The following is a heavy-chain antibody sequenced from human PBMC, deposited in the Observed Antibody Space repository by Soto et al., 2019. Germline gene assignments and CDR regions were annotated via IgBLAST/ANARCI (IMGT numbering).Heavy chain of an antibody. CDR3: ARAPPLLRSLDLVGVSPFDY. V-gene: IGHV1-18*01. J-gene: IGHJ4*02. Sequence: QGQLVQSVAEVKKPGASVKVSCKASGYTFTSYGISWVRQAPGQGLEWMGWISAHNGNTNYAQKLQGRVTMTTDTSTSTAYMELRSLRSYDTSVYYCARAPPLLRSLDLVGVSPFDYWGQGTLVTVSS. CDR2: ISAHNGNT. D-gene: IGHD3-3*01. CDR1: GYTFTSYG.